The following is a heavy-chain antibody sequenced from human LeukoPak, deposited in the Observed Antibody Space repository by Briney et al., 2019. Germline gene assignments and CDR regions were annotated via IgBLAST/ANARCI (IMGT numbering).Heavy chain of an antibody. Sequence: ASVKVSSKASGYSFTGYYMHWVRQAPGQGLEWMGWINPYSGGTNYAQKFQGRVTMTRDTSISTAYMELSRLRSDDTAVYYCVRDRTKYCSSTSCPLDYWGQGTLVTVSS. CDR1: GYSFTGYY. J-gene: IGHJ4*02. V-gene: IGHV1-2*02. D-gene: IGHD2-2*01. CDR2: INPYSGGT. CDR3: VRDRTKYCSSTSCPLDY.